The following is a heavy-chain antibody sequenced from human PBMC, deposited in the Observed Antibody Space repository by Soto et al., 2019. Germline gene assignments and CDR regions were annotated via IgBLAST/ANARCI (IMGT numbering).Heavy chain of an antibody. CDR3: AKAPPYGGNIFDY. CDR1: GFTFSSYG. Sequence: PGGSLRLSCAASGFTFSSYGMSWVRQAPGKGLEWVSTISGSGGSTYYADSVKGRFTISRDNSKNTLYLQMNSLRAEDTAEYYCAKAPPYGGNIFDYWGQGTLVTVSS. J-gene: IGHJ4*02. V-gene: IGHV3-23*01. D-gene: IGHD4-17*01. CDR2: ISGSGGST.